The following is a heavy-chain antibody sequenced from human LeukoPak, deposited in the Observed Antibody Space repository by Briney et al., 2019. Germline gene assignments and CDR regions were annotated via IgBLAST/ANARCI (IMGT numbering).Heavy chain of an antibody. CDR3: GRDIGAAIGH. D-gene: IGHD6-13*01. CDR1: GDSLSSYSAG. CDR2: TYYRSKWYN. V-gene: IGHV6-1*01. J-gene: IGHJ4*02. Sequence: SQTLSLTCAISGDSLSSYSAGWKWIRQSPSKGLEWLGRTYYRSKWYNEYALSVRSRITISPVTSKNQVSLQLNSVTPDDTAFYYCGRDIGAAIGHWGQGTLVTVSS.